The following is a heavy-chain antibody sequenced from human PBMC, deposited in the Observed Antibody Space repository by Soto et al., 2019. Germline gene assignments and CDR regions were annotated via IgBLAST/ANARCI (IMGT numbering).Heavy chain of an antibody. V-gene: IGHV4-39*01. Sequence: QLQLQESGPGVVKPSQTLSLTCTVSGGSIRSNSYFWGWIRLPPGKGLEWIGSIYYTGSSYFNPSLKSRVTLSVDTSKNQFSLRLRSVTAADTAVYYCVSSDYGDPPYYYYYMDVWGKGTTVTVSS. CDR1: GGSIRSNSYF. J-gene: IGHJ6*03. CDR2: IYYTGSS. D-gene: IGHD4-17*01. CDR3: VSSDYGDPPYYYYYMDV.